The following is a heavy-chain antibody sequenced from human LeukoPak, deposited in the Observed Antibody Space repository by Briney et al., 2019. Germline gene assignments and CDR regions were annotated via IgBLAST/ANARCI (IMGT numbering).Heavy chain of an antibody. J-gene: IGHJ4*02. D-gene: IGHD4-23*01. CDR1: GGSISSGGYY. CDR3: ARVSPSMTTVVN. V-gene: IGHV4-31*03. Sequence: SETLSLTCTVSGGSISSGGYYWSWIRQHLGKGLEWIGYIYYSGSTYYNPSLKSRVTISVDTSKNQFSLKLSSVTAADTAVYYCARVSPSMTTVVNWGQGTLVTVSS. CDR2: IYYSGST.